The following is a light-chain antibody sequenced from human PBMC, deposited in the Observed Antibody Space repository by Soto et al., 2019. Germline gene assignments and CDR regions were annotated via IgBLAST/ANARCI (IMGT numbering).Light chain of an antibody. V-gene: IGLV2-14*01. CDR3: SSYTSSSCLLYV. Sequence: QSVLTQPASVSGSPGQSITIACTGTSLDDGGYNYVSWYQQHLGKAPKPMIYDVSNRPAGVSNRFSCSKCGNTACLTSSEHQHEGEADYYCSSYTSSSCLLYVFGTGTKLTVL. CDR1: SLDDGGYNY. J-gene: IGLJ1*01. CDR2: DVS.